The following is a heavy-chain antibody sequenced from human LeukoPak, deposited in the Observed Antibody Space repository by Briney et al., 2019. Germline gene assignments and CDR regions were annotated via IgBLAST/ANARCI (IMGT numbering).Heavy chain of an antibody. CDR1: GGSISSYY. Sequence: PSETLSLTCTVSGGSISSYYWSWIRQPPGKGLEWIGYIYYGGSTNYNPSLKSRVTISVDTSKNQFSLKLSSVTAADTAVYYCARSMVRSVFDYWGQGTLDTVSS. CDR3: ARSMVRSVFDY. V-gene: IGHV4-59*01. D-gene: IGHD3-10*01. J-gene: IGHJ4*02. CDR2: IYYGGST.